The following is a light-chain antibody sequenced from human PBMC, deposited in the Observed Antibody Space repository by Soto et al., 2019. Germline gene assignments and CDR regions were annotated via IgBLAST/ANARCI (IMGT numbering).Light chain of an antibody. CDR2: KVS. CDR3: MQGTHWPPIT. CDR1: QSLVYSDGNIY. Sequence: DVVLTQSPLSLPVTLGQPASISCRSTQSLVYSDGNIYLNWFQQRPGQSPRRLIYKVSNQDSGVPDRFSGSGSGTDFTLKISRVEAEDVGVYYCMQGTHWPPITFGQGTRLEIK. V-gene: IGKV2-30*01. J-gene: IGKJ5*01.